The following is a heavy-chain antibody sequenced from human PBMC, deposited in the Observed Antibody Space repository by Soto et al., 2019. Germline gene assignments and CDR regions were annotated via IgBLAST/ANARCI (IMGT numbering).Heavy chain of an antibody. D-gene: IGHD2-2*01. Sequence: EVQLVESGGGLVQPGGSLRLSCAASGFTFSSYWMHWVRQAPGKGLVWVSRINSDGSSTSYADSVKGRFTISRDNAKNTLYLQMNSLRAEDTAVYYCARGFRPSRGSTSGGAFDYWGQGTLVTVSS. J-gene: IGHJ4*02. CDR3: ARGFRPSRGSTSGGAFDY. V-gene: IGHV3-74*01. CDR1: GFTFSSYW. CDR2: INSDGSST.